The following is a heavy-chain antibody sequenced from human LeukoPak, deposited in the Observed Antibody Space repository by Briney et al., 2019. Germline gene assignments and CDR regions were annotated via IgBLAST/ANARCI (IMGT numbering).Heavy chain of an antibody. J-gene: IGHJ5*02. CDR2: INPSSGGA. Sequence: GASVKLSCKASGYTFTNYYMHWARQAPGQGLEWMGIINPSSGGATYAQKFQGRVTMTRDTFTSTVYMELSSLRSEDTAVYYCARDGNYYGSGAGPDSWFDPWGQGTLVSVSS. V-gene: IGHV1-46*01. D-gene: IGHD3-10*01. CDR1: GYTFTNYY. CDR3: ARDGNYYGSGAGPDSWFDP.